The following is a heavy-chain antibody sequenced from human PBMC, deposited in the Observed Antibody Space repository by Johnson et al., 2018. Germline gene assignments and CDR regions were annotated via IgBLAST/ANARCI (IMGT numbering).Heavy chain of an antibody. CDR3: ARDMITFGGVIVQGYYGMDV. D-gene: IGHD3-16*02. CDR2: ISTDSNYI. J-gene: IGHJ6*02. Sequence: VQLVEAGGGLVKPGGSLRLSCAASGFTFSSYSMNWVRQAPGKGLEWVSSISTDSNYIYVADSLKGRFTVFRDNAKSSVFLQMNSLGAEDTAVYYCARDMITFGGVIVQGYYGMDVWGQGTTVTVSS. V-gene: IGHV3-21*01. CDR1: GFTFSSYS.